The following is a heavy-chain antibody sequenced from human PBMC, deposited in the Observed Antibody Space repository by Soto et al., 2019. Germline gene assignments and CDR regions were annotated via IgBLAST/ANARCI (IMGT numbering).Heavy chain of an antibody. D-gene: IGHD2-15*01. CDR2: IYYSGST. CDR1: GGSISSGGYY. J-gene: IGHJ3*02. CDR3: ARSPSSPRVVVVAASAFDI. Sequence: QVQLQESGPGLVKPSQTLSLTCTVSGGSISSGGYYWSWIRQHPGKGLEWIGYIYYSGSTYYNPSLKSRVTISVDTSKNQFSLKLSSVTAADTAVYYCARSPSSPRVVVVAASAFDIWGQGTMVTVSS. V-gene: IGHV4-31*03.